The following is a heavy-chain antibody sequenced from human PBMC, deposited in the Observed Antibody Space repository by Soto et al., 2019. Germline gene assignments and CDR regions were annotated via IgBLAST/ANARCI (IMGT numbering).Heavy chain of an antibody. Sequence: QVQLVESGGGVVQPGRSLRLSCAASGFTFSSYAMHWVRQAPGKGLAWVAVISYDGSNKYYADSVKGRFTISRDNSKNTLYLQMNSLRAEDTAVYYCARDSGFLERLARSYYFDYWGQGTLVTVSS. CDR1: GFTFSSYA. D-gene: IGHD3-3*01. J-gene: IGHJ4*02. CDR3: ARDSGFLERLARSYYFDY. V-gene: IGHV3-30-3*01. CDR2: ISYDGSNK.